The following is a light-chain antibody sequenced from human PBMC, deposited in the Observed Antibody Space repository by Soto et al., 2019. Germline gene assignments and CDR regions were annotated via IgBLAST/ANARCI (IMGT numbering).Light chain of an antibody. CDR3: QQRSNWPP. Sequence: EIVLTQSPGTLSLSPWGRATLSCRASQSVSSYLAWYQQKPGQAPRLLIYDASNRATGIPARFSGSGSGTDFTLTISSLEPEDFAVYYCQQRSNWPPFGQGTRLEIK. V-gene: IGKV3-11*01. CDR2: DAS. J-gene: IGKJ5*01. CDR1: QSVSSY.